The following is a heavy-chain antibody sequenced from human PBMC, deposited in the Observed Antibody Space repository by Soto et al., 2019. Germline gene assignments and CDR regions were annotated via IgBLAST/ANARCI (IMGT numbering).Heavy chain of an antibody. CDR1: GFTFSDFD. V-gene: IGHV3-11*06. D-gene: IGHD2-21*01. Sequence: GGSLRLSCEFSGFTFSDFDMSWIRQSPGKGLEWLSYISPKSNYKQYAESVKGRHTISRDNAKNSLSLQMNSLRVEDTAVYYCVRGGGGGQFDSWGQGTLVTVSS. CDR2: ISPKSNYK. J-gene: IGHJ4*02. CDR3: VRGGGGGQFDS.